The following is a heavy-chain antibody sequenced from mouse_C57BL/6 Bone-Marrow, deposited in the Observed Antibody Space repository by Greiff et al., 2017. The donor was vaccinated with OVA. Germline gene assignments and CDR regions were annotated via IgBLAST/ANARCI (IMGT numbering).Heavy chain of an antibody. J-gene: IGHJ1*03. CDR2: IWSGGST. CDR1: GFPLTSYG. CDR3: ARNYYYDYGRYFDV. D-gene: IGHD2-4*01. V-gene: IGHV2-2*01. Sequence: QVQLQQSGPGLVQPSQSLSITCTVSGFPLTSYGVHWVRQSPGQGLEWLGVIWSGGSTDYNAAFISRLSISKDNSKSQVFFKMNSLQADDTAIYYCARNYYYDYGRYFDVWGTGTTVTVSS.